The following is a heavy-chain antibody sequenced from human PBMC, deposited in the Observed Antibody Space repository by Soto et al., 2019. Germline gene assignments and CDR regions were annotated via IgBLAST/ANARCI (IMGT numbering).Heavy chain of an antibody. CDR2: ISPSTSHI. J-gene: IGHJ6*02. V-gene: IGHV3-21*01. Sequence: EVHLVESGGGLVKPGGSLRLSCAVSGFTFSSCTMNWVRQAPGKGLEWVSSISPSTSHIYYADSVKGRFTISRDNAKKSLFLQMNSRRAEDTAVYYCSGCSGGACHQNYGMAVWGQGTTVTVSS. CDR1: GFTFSSCT. D-gene: IGHD2-15*01. CDR3: SGCSGGACHQNYGMAV.